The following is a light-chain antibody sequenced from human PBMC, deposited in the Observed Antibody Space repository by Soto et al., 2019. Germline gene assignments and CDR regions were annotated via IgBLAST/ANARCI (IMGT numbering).Light chain of an antibody. CDR2: GAS. V-gene: IGKV3-15*01. CDR1: QSVSSN. J-gene: IGKJ5*01. CDR3: QEYNNWPRIT. Sequence: EIVMTQSPATLSVSPGQRATLSCRASQSVSSNLAWYQQKPGQAPRLLFYGASTRATGIPARFSGSGSGTEFTLTISSLQSEDFAVYYCQEYNNWPRITFGQGTRLEI.